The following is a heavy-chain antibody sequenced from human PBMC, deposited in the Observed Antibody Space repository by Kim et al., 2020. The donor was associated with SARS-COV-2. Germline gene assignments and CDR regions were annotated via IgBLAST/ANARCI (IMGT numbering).Heavy chain of an antibody. CDR1: GGSFSGYY. CDR2: INHSGNT. D-gene: IGHD3-22*01. J-gene: IGHJ4*02. V-gene: IGHV4-34*01. Sequence: SETLSLTCAVYGGSFSGYYWSWIRQPPGKGLEWIGEINHSGNTNYNPSLKSRVTISADSSNNQVSLKLASVTAADTAVYYCARLLEEASYYKWGQGTPVTVSS. CDR3: ARLLEEASYYK.